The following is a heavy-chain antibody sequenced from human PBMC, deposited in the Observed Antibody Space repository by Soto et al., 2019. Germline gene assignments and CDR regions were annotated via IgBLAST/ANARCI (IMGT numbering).Heavy chain of an antibody. J-gene: IGHJ2*01. V-gene: IGHV3-30-3*01. Sequence: HVQLVESGGGVVQPGRSLRLSCAVSGFTFSNYAMHWVRQAPGKGLEWVAIVSYDGTNKYYADSVKGRFTISRDNSENTLYLQMNSLRGEDTAVYYCARDGATQMWRPWYFDLWGRGTLVTVSS. CDR2: VSYDGTNK. CDR1: GFTFSNYA. CDR3: ARDGATQMWRPWYFDL. D-gene: IGHD2-21*01.